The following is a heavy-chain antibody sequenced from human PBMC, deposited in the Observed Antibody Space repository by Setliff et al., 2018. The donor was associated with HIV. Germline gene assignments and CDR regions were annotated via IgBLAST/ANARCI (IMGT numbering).Heavy chain of an antibody. Sequence: ASVKVSCKASGYTFTNYYMHWVRQTPGQGLKWMGMINPSGGTTNYPQKFQGRVTMTRDTSTSTVYMELSSLRSEDTAVYYCARGYPGIAVAGLSYYHNYYMDVWGKGTTVTVSS. J-gene: IGHJ6*03. CDR2: INPSGGTT. V-gene: IGHV1-46*01. CDR1: GYTFTNYY. CDR3: ARGYPGIAVAGLSYYHNYYMDV. D-gene: IGHD6-19*01.